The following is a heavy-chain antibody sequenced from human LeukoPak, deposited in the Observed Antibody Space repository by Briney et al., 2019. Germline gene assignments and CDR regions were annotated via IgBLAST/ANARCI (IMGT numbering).Heavy chain of an antibody. CDR1: GGSLNGHY. J-gene: IGHJ4*02. CDR2: GSERGGT. Sequence: PSETLSLTCAVYGGSLNGHYWSWIRQPPGKGLEWIGEGSERGGTKFNPSLKGRVAISADTSKNQFSLHLYSVTAADTAVYYCARLYSGKRPPDYWGQGTLVTVSS. CDR3: ARLYSGKRPPDY. V-gene: IGHV4-34*01. D-gene: IGHD1-14*01.